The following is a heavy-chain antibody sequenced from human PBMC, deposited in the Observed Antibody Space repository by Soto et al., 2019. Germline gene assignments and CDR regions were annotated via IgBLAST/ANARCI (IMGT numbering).Heavy chain of an antibody. Sequence: PGGSLRLSCAASGFTFSSYAMSWVRQAPGKGLEWVSAISGGGGSTYYADSVKGRFTISRDNSKNTLYLQMNSLRAEDTAVYYCAKDIRKDSSGWYVYYGMDVWGQGTTVTVSS. J-gene: IGHJ6*02. CDR2: ISGGGGST. CDR3: AKDIRKDSSGWYVYYGMDV. CDR1: GFTFSSYA. V-gene: IGHV3-23*01. D-gene: IGHD6-19*01.